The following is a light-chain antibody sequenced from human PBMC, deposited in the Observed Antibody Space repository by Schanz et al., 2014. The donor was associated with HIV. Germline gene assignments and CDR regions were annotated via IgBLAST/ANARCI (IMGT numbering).Light chain of an antibody. CDR2: GAF. CDR1: QSVSSN. Sequence: EIVMTQSPATLSVSPGERATLSCRASQSVSSNLAWYQQKPGQTPRLLIYGAFTRATGIPARFSGSGSGTEFTLTISSLQSEDFAVYYCQQCSNSPLTFGGGTKVEIK. CDR3: QQCSNSPLT. J-gene: IGKJ4*01. V-gene: IGKV3-15*01.